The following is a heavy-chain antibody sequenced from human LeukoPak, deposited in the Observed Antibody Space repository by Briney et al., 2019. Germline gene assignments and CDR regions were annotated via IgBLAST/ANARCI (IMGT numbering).Heavy chain of an antibody. Sequence: GASVKVSCKASGGTFSSYAISWVRQAPGQGLEWMGGIIPIFGTANYAQKFQGRVTITADESTSTAYMELSSLRSEDTAVYYCARVSGAHYYYYYYMDVWGKGTTVTISS. V-gene: IGHV1-69*13. CDR1: GGTFSSYA. CDR3: ARVSGAHYYYYYYMDV. J-gene: IGHJ6*03. CDR2: IIPIFGTA.